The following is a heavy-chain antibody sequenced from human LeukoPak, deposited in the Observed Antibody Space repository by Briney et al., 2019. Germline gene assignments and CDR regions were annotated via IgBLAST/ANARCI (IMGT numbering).Heavy chain of an antibody. D-gene: IGHD3-10*01. CDR1: GGSISSSSYY. CDR2: IYYSGST. Sequence: SETLSLTCTVSGGSISSSSYYWGWIRQPPGKGLEWIGSIYYSGSTYYNPSLKSRVTISVDTSKNQFSLKLSSVTAADTAVYYCARVGGSGSYPFLMYYYGMDVWGQGTTVTVSS. CDR3: ARVGGSGSYPFLMYYYGMDV. J-gene: IGHJ6*02. V-gene: IGHV4-39*07.